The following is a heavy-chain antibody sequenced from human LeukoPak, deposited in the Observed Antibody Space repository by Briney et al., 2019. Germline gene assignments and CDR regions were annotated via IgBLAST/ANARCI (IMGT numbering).Heavy chain of an antibody. CDR3: ARDRQYGMDV. CDR1: ALTFSSYW. Sequence: PGGSMTLAWAADALTFSSYWMHCDRHSPGNWRVWVSRINTDGSTTNYADSVKGRFTISRDNAKNALYLQMNSLRGEDTAVYYCARDRQYGMDVWGQGTTVTVSS. V-gene: IGHV3-74*01. J-gene: IGHJ6*02. CDR2: INTDGSTT.